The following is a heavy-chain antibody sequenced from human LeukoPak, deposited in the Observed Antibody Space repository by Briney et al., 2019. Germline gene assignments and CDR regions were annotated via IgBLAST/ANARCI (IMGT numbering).Heavy chain of an antibody. D-gene: IGHD3-22*01. CDR3: ARDREAKRSITMIAL. J-gene: IGHJ4*02. Sequence: PGGSLRLSCAASGFTFGSYAMSWVRQAPGKGLEWVSAISGSGGSTYYADSVKGRFTISRDNSKNTLYLQMNSLRAEDTAVYYCARDREAKRSITMIALWGQGTLVTVSS. CDR1: GFTFGSYA. V-gene: IGHV3-23*01. CDR2: ISGSGGST.